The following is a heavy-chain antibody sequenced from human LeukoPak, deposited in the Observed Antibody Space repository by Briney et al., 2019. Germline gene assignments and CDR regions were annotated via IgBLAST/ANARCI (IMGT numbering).Heavy chain of an antibody. Sequence: QPGGSLSLSCAASGFTFSTYGMTWIRQAPGKGLEWVSAISAGGGATQCADSVKGRFTVSRDNSQNRLYLQMNNLRTEDTAIYYCAKGTVGGRTPFDPWGQGTLVTVSS. V-gene: IGHV3-23*01. CDR3: AKGTVGGRTPFDP. D-gene: IGHD4-23*01. J-gene: IGHJ5*02. CDR2: ISAGGGAT. CDR1: GFTFSTYG.